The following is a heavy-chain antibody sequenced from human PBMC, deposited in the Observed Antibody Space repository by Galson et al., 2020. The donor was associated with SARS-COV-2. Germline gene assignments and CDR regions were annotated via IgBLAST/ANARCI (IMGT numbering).Heavy chain of an antibody. D-gene: IGHD4-17*01. CDR2: ISSKANSYAA. CDR1: GFTFSVSA. CDR3: TTGLDY. J-gene: IGHJ4*02. V-gene: IGHV3-73*01. Sequence: GGSLRLSCAASGFTFSVSAIHWARQAPGKGLEWVGRISSKANSYAAAYAALAKCRFTIPRDDSKNTAYLKINSLKTEATSVYYCTTGLDYWGQGSLGTLSS.